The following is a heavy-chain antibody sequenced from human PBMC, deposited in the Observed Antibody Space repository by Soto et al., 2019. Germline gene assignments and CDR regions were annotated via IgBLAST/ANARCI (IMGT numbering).Heavy chain of an antibody. CDR1: RYTFTSYG. CDR2: ISAYNGNT. D-gene: IGHD6-13*01. Sequence: ASVKVSCKASRYTFTSYGISWVRQAPGQGLEWMGWISAYNGNTNYAQKLQGRVTMTTDTSTSTAYMELRSLRSDDTAVYYCARDWRLRSLQQLYNYDYGIDVWGEGTRVTVS. J-gene: IGHJ6*02. V-gene: IGHV1-18*01. CDR3: ARDWRLRSLQQLYNYDYGIDV.